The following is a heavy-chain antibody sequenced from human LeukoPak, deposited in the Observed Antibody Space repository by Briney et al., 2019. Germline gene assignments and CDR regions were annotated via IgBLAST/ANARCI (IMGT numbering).Heavy chain of an antibody. V-gene: IGHV3-53*01. CDR1: GFSVSTKY. D-gene: IGHD3-3*02. CDR2: IYSGATT. Sequence: GRSLRLSCAASGFSVSTKYMNWVRQAPGKGLEGVSIIYSGATTYYADSVKGRFTISRDTSKNTVSLQMNSLRAEDTAVYFCARVGDHFHWNLDLWGRGTLVSVSS. J-gene: IGHJ2*01. CDR3: ARVGDHFHWNLDL.